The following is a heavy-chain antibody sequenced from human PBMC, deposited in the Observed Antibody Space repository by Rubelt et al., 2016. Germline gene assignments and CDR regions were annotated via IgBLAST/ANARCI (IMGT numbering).Heavy chain of an antibody. CDR1: RGYN. J-gene: IGHJ4*02. CDR2: ISGSSGTI. D-gene: IGHD2-15*01. Sequence: RGYNMNWVRQAPGKGLEWVSYISGSSGTIYYADSVEGRFTISRDNAKNSLYLQMNSLRDDDTAVYYCAGDAGGLGDCWGQGTLVTVSS. V-gene: IGHV3-48*02. CDR3: AGDAGGLGDC.